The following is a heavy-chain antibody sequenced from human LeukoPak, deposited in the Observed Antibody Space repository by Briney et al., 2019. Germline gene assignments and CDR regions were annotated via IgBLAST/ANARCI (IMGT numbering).Heavy chain of an antibody. Sequence: ASVKVSCKASGYTFTSYGISWVRQAPGQGLEWMGWISAYNGNTNYAQKLQGRVTMTTDTSTSTAYMELRSLRSDDTAVYYCARVRLGRSYWYFDLWGRGTLVTVSS. V-gene: IGHV1-18*01. CDR1: GYTFTSYG. CDR3: ARVRLGRSYWYFDL. D-gene: IGHD1-26*01. CDR2: ISAYNGNT. J-gene: IGHJ2*01.